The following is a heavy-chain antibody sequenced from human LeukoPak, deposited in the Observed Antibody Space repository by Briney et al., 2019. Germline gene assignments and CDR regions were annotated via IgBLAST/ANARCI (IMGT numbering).Heavy chain of an antibody. CDR2: IYYSGST. CDR3: ARGPLPGYSSGWYGNLDY. D-gene: IGHD6-19*01. J-gene: IGHJ4*02. Sequence: SETLSLTCTVSGGSISSYYWSWIRQPPEKGLEWIGYIYYSGSTNYNPSLKSRVTISVDTSKNQFSLKLSSVTAADTAVYYCARGPLPGYSSGWYGNLDYWGQGTLVTVSS. V-gene: IGHV4-59*01. CDR1: GGSISSYY.